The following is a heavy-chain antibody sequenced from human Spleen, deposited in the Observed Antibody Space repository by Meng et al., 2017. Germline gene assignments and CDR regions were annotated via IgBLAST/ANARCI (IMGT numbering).Heavy chain of an antibody. D-gene: IGHD2-15*01. V-gene: IGHV3-33*01. CDR2: VYFDGSKK. J-gene: IGHJ4*02. Sequence: GESLKISCAASGFTISNYGMHWVRQAPGKGLEWVAGVYFDGSKKVYADSVKGRFTISRDFSKNTLYLQMNSLTAEDTALYYCARDLSVGSFDYGGQGTLVTVSS. CDR1: GFTISNYG. CDR3: ARDLSVGSFDY.